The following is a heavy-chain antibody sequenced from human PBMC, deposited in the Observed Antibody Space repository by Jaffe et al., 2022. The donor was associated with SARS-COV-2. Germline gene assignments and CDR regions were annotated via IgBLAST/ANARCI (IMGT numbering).Heavy chain of an antibody. Sequence: QVQLVQSGAEVKKPGASVKVSCKASGYTFTGYYMHWVRQAPGQGLEWMGWINPNSGGTNYAQKFQGWVTMTRDTSISTAYMELSRLRSDDTAVYYCARNARSSSSSQRHFDYWGQGTLVTVSS. CDR2: INPNSGGT. CDR3: ARNARSSSSSQRHFDY. V-gene: IGHV1-2*04. CDR1: GYTFTGYY. D-gene: IGHD6-6*01. J-gene: IGHJ4*02.